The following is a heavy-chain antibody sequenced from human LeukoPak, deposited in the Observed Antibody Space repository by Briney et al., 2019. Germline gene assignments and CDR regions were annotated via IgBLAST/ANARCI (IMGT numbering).Heavy chain of an antibody. CDR2: IYTNGGA. CDR3: AREPPGY. CDR1: GGSFTSGN. Sequence: SQTLSLTCTVSGGSFTSGNWNWIRQPAGKGLEWIGRIYTNGGASYNPSLKSRVTISIDASKNQFSLKLSSVTAADTAVYYCAREPPGYWGQGILVTVSS. V-gene: IGHV4-61*02. J-gene: IGHJ4*02.